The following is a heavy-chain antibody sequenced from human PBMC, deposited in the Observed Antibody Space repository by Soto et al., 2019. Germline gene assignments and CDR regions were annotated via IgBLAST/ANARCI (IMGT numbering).Heavy chain of an antibody. CDR1: GFTVSDYY. Sequence: LRLSCAASGFTVSDYYISWIRQAPGNDLEWVSYISSSTTYTDYADSVKGRFTISRDNAKNSVYLEMNRLRADDTAVYYCARRGSSDYWFDPWGQGTLVAVSS. CDR3: ARRGSSDYWFDP. V-gene: IGHV3-11*06. J-gene: IGHJ5*02. D-gene: IGHD2-15*01. CDR2: ISSSTTYT.